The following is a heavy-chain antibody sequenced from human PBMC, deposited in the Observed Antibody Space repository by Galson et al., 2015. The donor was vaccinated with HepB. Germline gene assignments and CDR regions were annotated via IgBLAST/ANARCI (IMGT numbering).Heavy chain of an antibody. V-gene: IGHV3-9*01. D-gene: IGHD3-22*01. CDR2: ISWDSRTI. Sequence: SLRLSCAASGFSFDDYAIHWVRQAPGKGLEWVSGISWDSRTIAYADSVKGRFTISRDNANNFLYLQMNSLRAEDTALYYCAKDRGVVIISGILDYWGLGTLVTVSS. J-gene: IGHJ4*02. CDR3: AKDRGVVIISGILDY. CDR1: GFSFDDYA.